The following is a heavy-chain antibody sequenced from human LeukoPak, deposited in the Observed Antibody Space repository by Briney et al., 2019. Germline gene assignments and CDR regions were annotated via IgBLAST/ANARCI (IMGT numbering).Heavy chain of an antibody. Sequence: PGGSLRLSCAASGFSFSSYGMHWVRQAPGKGLEWVAFIRYDGTNKYYADSVKGRFTISRDNSKNTLYLQMNSLRAEDTAMYYCAKDSAYYYDSSGYHYDWGQGTLVTVSS. V-gene: IGHV3-30*02. J-gene: IGHJ4*02. CDR2: IRYDGTNK. D-gene: IGHD3-22*01. CDR1: GFSFSSYG. CDR3: AKDSAYYYDSSGYHYD.